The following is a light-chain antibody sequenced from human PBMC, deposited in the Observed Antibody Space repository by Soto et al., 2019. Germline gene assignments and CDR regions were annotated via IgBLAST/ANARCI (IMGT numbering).Light chain of an antibody. CDR2: STS. V-gene: IGLV7-43*01. CDR1: TGAFTSGYY. CDR3: LIFYREAWV. J-gene: IGLJ3*02. Sequence: QAVVTQEPSLTVSPGGTVTLTCASSTGAFTSGYYANWFQQKPGQAPRALISSTSKKHSWTPARFSGSLLGVKAALTLSGVQPEDEAQYYCLIFYREAWVFGGGTQLTVL.